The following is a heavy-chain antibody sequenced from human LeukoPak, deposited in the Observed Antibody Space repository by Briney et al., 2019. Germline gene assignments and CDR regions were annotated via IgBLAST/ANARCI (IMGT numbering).Heavy chain of an antibody. V-gene: IGHV3-7*01. CDR1: GFTFSSYW. D-gene: IGHD5-18*01. CDR3: ARDSTGYGYEEWS. CDR2: IKQDGSEN. Sequence: GGSLRLSRVASGFTFSSYWMSWVRQAPGKGLEWVANIKQDGSENFYVDSVKGRFTISRDNAKNSLYLQMNRLRAEDTAVYYCARDSTGYGYEEWSWGQGTLVTVSS. J-gene: IGHJ5*02.